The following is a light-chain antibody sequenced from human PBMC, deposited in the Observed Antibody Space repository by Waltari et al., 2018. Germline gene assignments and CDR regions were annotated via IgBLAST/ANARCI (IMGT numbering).Light chain of an antibody. Sequence: EIVLTQSPGTLSLPPGERATLSCRASQSVSRTLAWYQQKPGQAPRLLIFGASNRATGISDRFSGSGSGTDFSLIITRLEPEDSAMYYCQHYVRLPATFGQGTKVEIK. CDR2: GAS. V-gene: IGKV3-20*01. CDR1: QSVSRT. J-gene: IGKJ1*01. CDR3: QHYVRLPAT.